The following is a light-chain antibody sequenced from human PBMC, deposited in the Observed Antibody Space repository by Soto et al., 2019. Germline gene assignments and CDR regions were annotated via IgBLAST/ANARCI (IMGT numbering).Light chain of an antibody. V-gene: IGKV1-5*01. Sequence: DIQMTQSPSTLSASVGDRVTITCRASQSITSWLAWYQQKPGKAPKLLIYDASSLESGVPSRFSGSGSGTEFTLAICSLQPYDFATYYCQQYNSYWSFGQGTKVEIK. J-gene: IGKJ1*01. CDR1: QSITSW. CDR3: QQYNSYWS. CDR2: DAS.